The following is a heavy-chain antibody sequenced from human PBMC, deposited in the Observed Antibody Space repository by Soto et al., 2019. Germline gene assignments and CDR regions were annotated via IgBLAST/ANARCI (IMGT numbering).Heavy chain of an antibody. V-gene: IGHV3-23*01. J-gene: IGHJ3*01. D-gene: IGHD4-17*01. CDR1: GFTFSSYA. CDR2: ITGSGDYT. Sequence: EVQMLESGGGLVQPGGSLRLSCAASGFTFSSYALTWVRQAPGKGLEWVSSITGSGDYTRYTDSVKGRFTISRDNAKNTLFLQMKRLRADDTAIYYCGKDPNGDYFGAFDLWGKGTMVTVSS. CDR3: GKDPNGDYFGAFDL.